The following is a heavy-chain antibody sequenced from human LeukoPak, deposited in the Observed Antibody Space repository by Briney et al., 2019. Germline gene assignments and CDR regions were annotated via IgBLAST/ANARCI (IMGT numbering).Heavy chain of an antibody. CDR1: GGTFSSYA. D-gene: IGHD4-17*01. CDR3: AREASDYGVGLDY. J-gene: IGHJ4*02. CDR2: IIPIFGTA. Sequence: SVKVSCKASGGTFSSYAISWVRQAPGQGLEWMGGIIPIFGTANYAQKFQGRVTITADESTSTAYMELSSLRSEDTAVYYCAREASDYGVGLDYWGQGTLVTVSS. V-gene: IGHV1-69*13.